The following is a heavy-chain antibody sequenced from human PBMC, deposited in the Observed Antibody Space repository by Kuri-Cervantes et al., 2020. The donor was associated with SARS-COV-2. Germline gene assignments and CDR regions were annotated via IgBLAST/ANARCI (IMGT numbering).Heavy chain of an antibody. J-gene: IGHJ6*03. CDR2: ISAYNGNT. D-gene: IGHD5-18*01. CDR3: AREGDTAMVRYYYYMDV. CDR1: GYTFTAYG. V-gene: IGHV1-18*01. Sequence: ASVKVSCKASGYTFTAYGISRVRQAPGQGLAWMGWISAYNGNTKYAQKLQGRVTMTTDTSTSTAYMELRSLRSDDTAVYYCAREGDTAMVRYYYYMDVWGKGTTVTVSS.